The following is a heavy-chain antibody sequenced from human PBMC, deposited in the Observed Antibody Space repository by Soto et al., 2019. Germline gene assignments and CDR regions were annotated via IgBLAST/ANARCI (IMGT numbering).Heavy chain of an antibody. Sequence: EVQLLESGGGLVQPGGSMRLSCAASGFTFSSYAVTWVRQAPGKGLEGASIISGTGVSIFYADSVKGRFTISRDNSNNTLYLQTHSLTAEDTAVYYCAKALTTFGVVTTPFDYWGQGTLVTVSS. CDR3: AKALTTFGVVTTPFDY. CDR1: GFTFSSYA. CDR2: ISGTGVSI. D-gene: IGHD3-3*01. V-gene: IGHV3-23*01. J-gene: IGHJ4*02.